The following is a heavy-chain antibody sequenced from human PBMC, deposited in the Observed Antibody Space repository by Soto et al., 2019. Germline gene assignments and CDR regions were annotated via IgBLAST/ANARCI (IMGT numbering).Heavy chain of an antibody. V-gene: IGHV3-7*05. D-gene: IGHD5-18*01. CDR2: IKQDGSEK. CDR1: GFTFSSYW. CDR3: ARNADTAMVTSYPYYFDY. Sequence: GGSLRLSCAASGFTFSSYWMSWVRQAPGKGLEWVANIKQDGSEKYYVDSVKGRFTISRDNAKNSLYLQMNSLRAEDTAVYYCARNADTAMVTSYPYYFDYWGQGTLVTVSS. J-gene: IGHJ4*02.